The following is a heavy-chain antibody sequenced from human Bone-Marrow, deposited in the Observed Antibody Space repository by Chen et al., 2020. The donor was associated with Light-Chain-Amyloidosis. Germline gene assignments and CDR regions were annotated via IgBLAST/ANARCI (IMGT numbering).Heavy chain of an antibody. J-gene: IGHJ4*02. CDR2: ISWNSGSI. CDR3: AKDSVGYYDSSGYYPFDY. Sequence: EVQLVESGGGLVQPGRSLRLSCAASGFTFDDYAMHWVRQAPGKGLEWVSGISWNSGSIGYADSVKGRFTISRDNAKNSLYLQMSSLRAEDTALYYCAKDSVGYYDSSGYYPFDYWGQGTLVTVSS. V-gene: IGHV3-9*01. CDR1: GFTFDDYA. D-gene: IGHD3-22*01.